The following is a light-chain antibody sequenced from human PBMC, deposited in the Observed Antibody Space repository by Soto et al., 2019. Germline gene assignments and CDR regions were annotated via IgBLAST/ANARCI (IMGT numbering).Light chain of an antibody. CDR3: QQYLNLPPS. Sequence: DIQMTQSPSFLSASVGDRVTITCQARQDVSTFLNWYQQKPGKAPKLLIYDASNLETGVPPRFSGSGSGTDFTLTISNLQSEDIATYYCQQYLNLPPSFGQGTKV. CDR2: DAS. V-gene: IGKV1-33*01. CDR1: QDVSTF. J-gene: IGKJ2*01.